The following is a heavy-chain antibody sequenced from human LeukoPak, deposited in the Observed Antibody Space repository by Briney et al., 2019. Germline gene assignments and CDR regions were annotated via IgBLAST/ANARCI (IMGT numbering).Heavy chain of an antibody. Sequence: ASVKVSCEASGYTYTGYYMHWVRQAPGHPLEWMGWINPDSGGTNYAQIFQGRVTMTRVTSISTAYMELTSLRSDDTAVYYCARRPEDGYNYIDYWGQGTLVTVSS. CDR1: GYTYTGYY. CDR2: INPDSGGT. J-gene: IGHJ4*02. V-gene: IGHV1-2*02. CDR3: ARRPEDGYNYIDY. D-gene: IGHD5-24*01.